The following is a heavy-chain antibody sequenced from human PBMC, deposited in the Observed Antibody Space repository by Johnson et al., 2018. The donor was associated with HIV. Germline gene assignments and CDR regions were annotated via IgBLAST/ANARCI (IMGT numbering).Heavy chain of an antibody. CDR2: ISSSGSTI. CDR3: ARDGVYSSPWDAFDI. V-gene: IGHV3-11*01. J-gene: IGHJ3*02. CDR1: GFTFSDYY. Sequence: QVQLVESGGGLVQPGGSLRLSCAASGFTFSDYYMSWIRQAPGKGLEWVSYISSSGSTIYYADSVKGRFTISRDNSKNTLYLQIDSLRAEDTAVYYCARDGVYSSPWDAFDIWGQGTMVTVSS. D-gene: IGHD6-13*01.